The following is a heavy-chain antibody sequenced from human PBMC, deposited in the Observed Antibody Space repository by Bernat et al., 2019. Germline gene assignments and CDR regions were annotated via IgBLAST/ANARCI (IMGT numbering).Heavy chain of an antibody. CDR2: ISAYNGNT. CDR3: ARDRASPDYGDYVAPEDDAFDI. Sequence: QVQLVQSEAEVKKPGASVKVSCKASGYTFTSYGISWVRQAPGQGLEWMGWISAYNGNTNYAQKLQGRVTMTTDTSTSTAYMELRSLRSDDTAVYYCARDRASPDYGDYVAPEDDAFDIWGQGTMVTVSS. CDR1: GYTFTSYG. D-gene: IGHD4-17*01. V-gene: IGHV1-18*01. J-gene: IGHJ3*02.